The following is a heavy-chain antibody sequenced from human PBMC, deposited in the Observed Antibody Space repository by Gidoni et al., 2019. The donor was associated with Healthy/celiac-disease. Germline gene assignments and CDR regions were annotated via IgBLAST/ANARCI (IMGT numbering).Heavy chain of an antibody. CDR2: ISGSGGST. CDR1: VFPFSSYA. Sequence: EVQLLESGGGLVQPGGSMRLSCAASVFPFSSYAMSWVRQAPGKGLEWVSAISGSGGSTYYADSVKGRFTISRDNSKNTLYLQMNSLRDEDTDVYYCAKGTSCYSCLDDYWGQGTLVTVSS. D-gene: IGHD2-2*01. V-gene: IGHV3-23*01. CDR3: AKGTSCYSCLDDY. J-gene: IGHJ4*02.